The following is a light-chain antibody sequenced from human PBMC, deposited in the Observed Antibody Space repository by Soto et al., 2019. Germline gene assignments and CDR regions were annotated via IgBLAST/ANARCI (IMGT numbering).Light chain of an antibody. CDR2: DAS. J-gene: IGKJ1*01. CDR1: QNINAW. CDR3: QQYHSYSWT. Sequence: DIHRTKSPSALCESKRDRVTITCRTSQNINAWLAWYQQRPGQAPKLLIYDASTVQSGVPSRFSGSGSGTEFTLTISSLQPDDFATYYCQQYHSYSWTFGQGTMVDIK. V-gene: IGKV1-5*01.